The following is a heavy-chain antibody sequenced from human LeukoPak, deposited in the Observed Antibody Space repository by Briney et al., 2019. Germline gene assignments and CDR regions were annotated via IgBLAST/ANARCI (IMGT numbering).Heavy chain of an antibody. V-gene: IGHV3-33*01. CDR1: GFTFSSYG. Sequence: GGSLRLSCAASGFTFSSYGMHWVRQVPGKGLEWVAVIWYDGSNKYYADSVKGRFTISRDNSKNTLYLQMNGLRAEDTAVYYCASNRGYYDSSGPFDYWGQGALVTVSS. CDR2: IWYDGSNK. J-gene: IGHJ4*02. D-gene: IGHD3-22*01. CDR3: ASNRGYYDSSGPFDY.